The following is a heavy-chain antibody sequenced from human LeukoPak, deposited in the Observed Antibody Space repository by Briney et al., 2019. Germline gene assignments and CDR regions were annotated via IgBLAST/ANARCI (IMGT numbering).Heavy chain of an antibody. V-gene: IGHV4-39*01. CDR2: IYYSGST. Sequence: SETLSLTCTVSGGSISSSSYYWGWIRQPPGKGLEWIGSIYYSGSTYYNPSLKSRVTISVDTSKNQFSLKLSSVTAADTAVYYCARRKRYTGYNHYYFDYWGQGTLVTVSS. D-gene: IGHD5-12*01. CDR3: ARRKRYTGYNHYYFDY. CDR1: GGSISSSSYY. J-gene: IGHJ4*02.